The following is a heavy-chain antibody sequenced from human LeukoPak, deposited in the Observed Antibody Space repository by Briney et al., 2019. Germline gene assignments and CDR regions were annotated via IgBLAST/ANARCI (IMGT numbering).Heavy chain of an antibody. CDR1: GYSISSGYY. V-gene: IGHV4-38-2*01. CDR3: ERELRWYPYYFDN. CDR2: IYHSGST. J-gene: IGHJ4*01. Sequence: SETLSLTCAVSGYSISSGYYCGWSRQPPGKGLEWIGSIYHSGSTYYNPSLKSRVTISVDTSKNQFSLKLSSVTAADTAVYYCERELRWYPYYFDNSGHGTPVTVSS. D-gene: IGHD4-23*01.